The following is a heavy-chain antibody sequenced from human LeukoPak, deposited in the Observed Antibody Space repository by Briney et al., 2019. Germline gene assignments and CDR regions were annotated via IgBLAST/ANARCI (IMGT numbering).Heavy chain of an antibody. V-gene: IGHV4-59*01. CDR2: IYYSGST. CDR3: ARIPGSYFAFDI. J-gene: IGHJ3*02. Sequence: SETLSLTCTVSGGSISSYYWSWLRQPPGKGLEWIGYIYYSGSTNYNPSLKSRVTISVDTSKNQFSLKLSSVTAADTAVYYCARIPGSYFAFDIWGQGTMVTVSS. D-gene: IGHD1-26*01. CDR1: GGSISSYY.